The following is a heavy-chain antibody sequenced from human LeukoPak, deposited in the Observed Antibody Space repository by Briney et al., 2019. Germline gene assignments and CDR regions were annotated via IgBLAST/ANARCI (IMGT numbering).Heavy chain of an antibody. CDR3: ARGDCGSDCSFDY. D-gene: IGHD2-21*02. Sequence: QAGGSLRLSCAASGFTFSSYAMHWVRQAPGKGLEYVSAISSNGGSTYYSNSVKGRFTISRDNSKNTLYLQMGSLRAEDMAVYYCARGDCGSDCSFDYWGQGTLVTVSS. V-gene: IGHV3-64*01. J-gene: IGHJ4*02. CDR1: GFTFSSYA. CDR2: ISSNGGST.